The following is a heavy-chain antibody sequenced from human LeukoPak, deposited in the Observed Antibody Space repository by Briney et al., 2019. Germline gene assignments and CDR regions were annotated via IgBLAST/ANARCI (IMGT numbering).Heavy chain of an antibody. CDR1: GFTFEDYA. CDR2: ISWNSGSI. CDR3: AKGTGSYIHDAFDI. D-gene: IGHD3-10*01. Sequence: PGGSPRLSCAASGFTFEDYAMHCVRQAPGKGLECASGISWNSGSIVYADAVKGRFTISRDNAKNSLYLQVNSLRAEDTALYYCAKGTGSYIHDAFDIWGQGTMVTVSS. V-gene: IGHV3-9*01. J-gene: IGHJ3*02.